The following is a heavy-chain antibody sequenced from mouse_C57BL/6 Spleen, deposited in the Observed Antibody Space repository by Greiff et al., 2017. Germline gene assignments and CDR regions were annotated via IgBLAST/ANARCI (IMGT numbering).Heavy chain of an antibody. CDR2: IDPENGDT. CDR1: GFNIKDDY. V-gene: IGHV14-4*01. J-gene: IGHJ4*01. Sequence: EVQLQESGAELVRPGASVKLSCTASGFNIKDDYMHWVKQRPEQGLEWIGWIDPENGDTEYASKFQGKATITADTSSNTAYLQLSSLTSEDTAVYYGTTLDSSGLYYYAMDYWGQGTSVTVSS. CDR3: TTLDSSGLYYYAMDY. D-gene: IGHD3-2*02.